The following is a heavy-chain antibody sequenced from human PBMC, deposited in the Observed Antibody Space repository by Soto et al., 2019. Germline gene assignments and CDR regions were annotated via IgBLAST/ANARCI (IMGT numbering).Heavy chain of an antibody. CDR2: IIPIFGTA. CDR1: GGTFSSYA. Sequence: SVKVSCKASGGTFSSYAISWVRQAPGQGLEWMGGIIPIFGTANYAQKFQGRVTITADESTSTAYMELSSLRSEDTAVYYCASTDYYDSSGYTYYFDYWGQGTLVTVSS. CDR3: ASTDYYDSSGYTYYFDY. D-gene: IGHD3-22*01. V-gene: IGHV1-69*13. J-gene: IGHJ4*02.